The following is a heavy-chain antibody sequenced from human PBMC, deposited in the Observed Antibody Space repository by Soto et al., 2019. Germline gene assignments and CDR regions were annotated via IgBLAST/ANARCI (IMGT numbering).Heavy chain of an antibody. CDR2: TSAYNGNT. CDR1: GYTFTSYG. CDR3: ARDAAVGLFDY. Sequence: QVQLVQSGAEVKKPGASVKVSCKASGYTFTSYGISWVRQAPGQGLEWMGWTSAYNGNTKYAQKLQGRVTMTTDTSTSTAYMQMRSVRSDDTAVYYCARDAAVGLFDYWGQGTLVTVSS. J-gene: IGHJ4*02. V-gene: IGHV1-18*01. D-gene: IGHD1-26*01.